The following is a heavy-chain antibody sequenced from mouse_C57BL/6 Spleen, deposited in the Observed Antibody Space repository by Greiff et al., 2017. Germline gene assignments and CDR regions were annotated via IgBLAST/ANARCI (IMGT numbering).Heavy chain of an antibody. CDR3: ARSYDGYPAWFAY. CDR2: IYPGSGNT. D-gene: IGHD2-3*01. J-gene: IGHJ3*01. Sequence: QVQLQQSGAELVRPGASVKLSCKASGYTFTDYYINWVKQRPGQGLEWIARIYPGSGNTYYNEKFKGKATLTAEKSSSTAYMQLSSLTSEDSAVYFCARSYDGYPAWFAYWGQGTLVTVSA. V-gene: IGHV1-76*01. CDR1: GYTFTDYY.